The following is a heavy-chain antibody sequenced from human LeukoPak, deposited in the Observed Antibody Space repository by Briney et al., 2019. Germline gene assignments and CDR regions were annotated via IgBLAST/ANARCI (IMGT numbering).Heavy chain of an antibody. J-gene: IGHJ4*02. CDR3: AKGSCYDSSGSFYFDY. CDR2: ISGSGDNT. D-gene: IGHD3-22*01. CDR1: GFTFRTYA. V-gene: IGHV3-23*01. Sequence: GGSLRLSCVASGFTFRTYAMSWVRQAPGKGLEWVSGISGSGDNTYYADSVKGRFTISRDNSKNTLYVQVNSLGTEDTAAYYCAKGSCYDSSGSFYFDYWGQGTLVTVSS.